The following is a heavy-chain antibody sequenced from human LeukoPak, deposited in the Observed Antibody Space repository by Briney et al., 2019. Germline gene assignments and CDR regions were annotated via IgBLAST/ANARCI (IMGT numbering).Heavy chain of an antibody. Sequence: GASVKVSCKASGYTFTNYGISWVRQAPGQGLEWMGWISGYNGHTNYAQKLQGRVTMTTDTSTSTAYMELRSLRSDDTAVYYCAREAPGIAVAARTGYFDYWGQGTLVTVSS. CDR1: GYTFTNYG. D-gene: IGHD6-19*01. CDR3: AREAPGIAVAARTGYFDY. J-gene: IGHJ4*02. CDR2: ISGYNGHT. V-gene: IGHV1-18*01.